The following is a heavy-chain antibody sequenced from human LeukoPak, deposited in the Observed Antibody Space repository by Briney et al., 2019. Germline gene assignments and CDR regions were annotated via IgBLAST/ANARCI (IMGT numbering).Heavy chain of an antibody. CDR3: ARDLYGTFGWFDP. CDR1: GYTFSNYY. J-gene: IGHJ5*02. D-gene: IGHD3-10*01. V-gene: IGHV1-46*01. CDR2: INPSGGST. Sequence: ASVKVSCKASGYTFSNYYIHWVRQAPGQGLEWMGIINPSGGSTTYAQKFQGRVTMTRDMSTSTVYMELISLRSDDTAVYYCARDLYGTFGWFDPWGQGTLVTVSS.